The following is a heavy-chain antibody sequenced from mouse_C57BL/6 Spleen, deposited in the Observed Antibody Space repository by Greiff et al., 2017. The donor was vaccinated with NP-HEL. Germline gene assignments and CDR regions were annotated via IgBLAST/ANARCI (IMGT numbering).Heavy chain of an antibody. V-gene: IGHV1-42*01. Sequence: VQLKQSGPELVKPGASVKISCKASGYSFTGYYMNWVKQSPEKSLEWIGEINPSTGGTTYNQKFKAKATLTVDKSSSTAYIQLKSLTSEDAAVDYWASRYDPAWFAYWGQGTLVTVAA. CDR1: GYSFTGYY. J-gene: IGHJ3*01. CDR3: ASRYDPAWFAY. CDR2: INPSTGGT. D-gene: IGHD1-1*01.